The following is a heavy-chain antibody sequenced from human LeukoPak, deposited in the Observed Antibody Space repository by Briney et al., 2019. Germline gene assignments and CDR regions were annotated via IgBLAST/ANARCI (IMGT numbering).Heavy chain of an antibody. CDR3: ARVKGLRLGELSF. CDR2: INPNSGGT. J-gene: IGHJ4*02. D-gene: IGHD3-16*02. CDR1: GYTFTGYY. V-gene: IGHV1-2*02. Sequence: ASVKVSCKASGYTFTGYYMHWVRQAPGQGLEWMGWINPNSGGTNYAQKFQGRVTMTRDTSISTAYMELSRLRSDDTAVYYCARVKGLRLGELSFWGQGTLVTVSS.